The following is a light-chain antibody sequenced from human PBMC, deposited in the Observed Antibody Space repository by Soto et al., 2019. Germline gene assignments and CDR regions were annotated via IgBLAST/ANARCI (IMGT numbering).Light chain of an antibody. CDR2: GAS. J-gene: IGKJ1*01. V-gene: IGKV3-20*01. CDR1: QSVSSSY. CDR3: KQYGSSPK. Sequence: EIVFTHSPFTLSLSPVERATLSFMASQSVSSSYLAWYQQKPGQAPRLLIYGASSRATGIPDRFSGSGSGKDFTLTISRLEPEDFAVYYCKQYGSSPKFGQGTKVDIK.